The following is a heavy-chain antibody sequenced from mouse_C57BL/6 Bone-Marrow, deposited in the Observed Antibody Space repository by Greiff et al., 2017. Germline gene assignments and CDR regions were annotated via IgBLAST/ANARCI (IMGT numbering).Heavy chain of an antibody. CDR1: GFTFSDYY. Sequence: EVQRVESEGGLVQPGRSMKLSCTASGFTFSDYYMAWVRQVPEKGLEWVANINYDGSSTYYLDSLKSRFIISRDNAKNILYLQMSSLKSEDTATYYCARDSNFYAMDYWGQGTSVTVSS. CDR3: ARDSNFYAMDY. CDR2: INYDGSST. V-gene: IGHV5-16*01. J-gene: IGHJ4*01. D-gene: IGHD2-5*01.